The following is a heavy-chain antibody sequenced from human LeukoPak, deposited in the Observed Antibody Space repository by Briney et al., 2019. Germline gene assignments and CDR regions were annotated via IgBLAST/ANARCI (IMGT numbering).Heavy chain of an antibody. V-gene: IGHV1-69*01. J-gene: IGHJ6*03. CDR3: ARVSAPGSDYYDSYYYYMDV. CDR1: GGTFSSYA. CDR2: IIPIFGTA. Sequence: SVKVSCKASGGTFSSYAISWVRQAPGQGLEWMGGIIPIFGTANYAQKFQGRVTITADESTSTAYMELSSLRSEDTAVHYCARVSAPGSDYYDSYYYYMDVWGKGTTVTVSS. D-gene: IGHD3-22*01.